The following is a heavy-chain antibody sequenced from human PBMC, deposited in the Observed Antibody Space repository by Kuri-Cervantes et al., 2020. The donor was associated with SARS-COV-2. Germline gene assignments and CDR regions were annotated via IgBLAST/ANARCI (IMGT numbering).Heavy chain of an antibody. V-gene: IGHV3-7*01. CDR3: VRDRGLPYESDAFDI. Sequence: GGSLRLSCTASRFTFHTYWMSWVRQAPGKGLEWVANIKQDGSETYYVASVKGRFTISRDNAKKSLFLQMNSLRVEDTAFYYCVRDRGLPYESDAFDIWGLGTMVTVS. D-gene: IGHD1-26*01. J-gene: IGHJ3*02. CDR2: IKQDGSET. CDR1: RFTFHTYW.